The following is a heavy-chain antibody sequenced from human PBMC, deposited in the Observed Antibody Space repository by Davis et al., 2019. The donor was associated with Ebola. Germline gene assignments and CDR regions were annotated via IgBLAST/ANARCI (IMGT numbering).Heavy chain of an antibody. CDR2: IDPSDSYT. CDR3: ARHQPDIVVVPAAIS. D-gene: IGHD2-2*01. Sequence: GESLKIPCKGSGYSFTSYWISWVRQMPGKGLEWMGRIDPSDSYTNYSPSFQGHVTISADKSISTAYLQWSSLKASDTAMYYCARHQPDIVVVPAAISWGQGTLVTVSS. J-gene: IGHJ4*02. CDR1: GYSFTSYW. V-gene: IGHV5-10-1*01.